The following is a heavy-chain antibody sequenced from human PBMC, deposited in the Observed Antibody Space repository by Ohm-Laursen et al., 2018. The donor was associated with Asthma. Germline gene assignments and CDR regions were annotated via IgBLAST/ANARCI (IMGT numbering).Heavy chain of an antibody. CDR3: ARDPTAMVSYYFDY. J-gene: IGHJ4*02. CDR2: ISYDGSDK. V-gene: IGHV3-30*03. D-gene: IGHD5-18*01. Sequence: SLRLSCAASGFTFSSYGMHWVRQAPGKGLEWVAFISYDGSDKDYADSVKGRFTISRDNSKNTLYLQMNSLRAEDTAVYYCARDPTAMVSYYFDYWGQGTLVTVSS. CDR1: GFTFSSYG.